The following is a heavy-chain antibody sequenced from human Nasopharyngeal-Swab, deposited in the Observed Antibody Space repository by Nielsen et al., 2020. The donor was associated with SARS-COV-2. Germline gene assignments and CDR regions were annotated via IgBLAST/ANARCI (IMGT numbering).Heavy chain of an antibody. CDR1: GGTFSSHA. V-gene: IGHV1-69*06. Sequence: SVKVSCKASGGTFSSHAFNWVRQAPGQGLEWMGGIIPISGSAKYAQQFQGRVTITADKSTSTVNMDLSSLRSDDTAVYYCARGSGYTSSWYGWYFDLWGRGTLVTVSS. CDR3: ARGSGYTSSWYGWYFDL. CDR2: IIPISGSA. D-gene: IGHD6-13*01. J-gene: IGHJ2*01.